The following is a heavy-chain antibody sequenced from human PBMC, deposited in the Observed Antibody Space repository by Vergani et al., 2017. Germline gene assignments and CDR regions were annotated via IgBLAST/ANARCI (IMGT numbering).Heavy chain of an antibody. D-gene: IGHD6-13*01. V-gene: IGHV3-23*01. Sequence: EVQLLESGGGLVQPGGSLRLSCAASGFTFSSYAMSWVRQAPGKGLEWVSAISGSGGSTYYADSVKGRFTISRDNSKNTLYLQMNSLRAEDTALYYCAKGYSGSYYHYMDVWGKGTTVTVSS. J-gene: IGHJ6*03. CDR1: GFTFSSYA. CDR3: AKGYSGSYYHYMDV. CDR2: ISGSGGST.